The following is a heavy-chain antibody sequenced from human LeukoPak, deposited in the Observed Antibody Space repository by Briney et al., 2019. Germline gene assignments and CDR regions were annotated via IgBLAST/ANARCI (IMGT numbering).Heavy chain of an antibody. D-gene: IGHD3-10*01. CDR2: FDPEDGET. V-gene: IGHV1-24*01. CDR1: GYTLTELS. Sequence: ASVKVSCKVSGYTLTELSMHWVRQAPGKGLEWMGGFDPEDGETIYAQKFQGRVTMTRDTSISTAYMELNRLRSDDTAVYYCARDYYGSGTYYGAFDIWGQGTLVTVSS. CDR3: ARDYYGSGTYYGAFDI. J-gene: IGHJ3*02.